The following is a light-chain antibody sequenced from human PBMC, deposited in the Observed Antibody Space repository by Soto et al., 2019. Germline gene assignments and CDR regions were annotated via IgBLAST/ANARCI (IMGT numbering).Light chain of an antibody. J-gene: IGLJ2*01. CDR2: EVR. CDR1: SSDVGGYNY. CDR3: SSYTSSSIV. Sequence: QSALTQPASVSGSPGQSITISCTGTSSDVGGYNYVSWYQQHPDKAPKLMIYEVRNRPSGVSNRFSGSKSGNTASLTISGLQAQDEDDYYCSSYTSSSIVFGGGTKVTVL. V-gene: IGLV2-14*01.